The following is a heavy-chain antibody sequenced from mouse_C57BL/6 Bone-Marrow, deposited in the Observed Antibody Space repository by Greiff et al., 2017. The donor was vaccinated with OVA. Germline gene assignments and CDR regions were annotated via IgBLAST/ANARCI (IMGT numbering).Heavy chain of an antibody. D-gene: IGHD2-14*01. CDR3: ARGYRGDY. Sequence: QVQLQQPGAELVKPGASVKLSCKASGYTFTSYWMQWVKQRPGQGLEWIGEIDPSDSYTNYNQKFKGKATLTVDTSSSTANMQLSSLTSEDSAVYYCARGYRGDYWGQGTTLTVSS. CDR1: GYTFTSYW. V-gene: IGHV1-50*01. J-gene: IGHJ2*01. CDR2: IDPSDSYT.